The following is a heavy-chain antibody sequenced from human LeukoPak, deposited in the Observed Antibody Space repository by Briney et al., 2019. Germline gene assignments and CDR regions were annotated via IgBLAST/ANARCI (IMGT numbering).Heavy chain of an antibody. V-gene: IGHV1-2*02. Sequence: EASVKVSCKASGYTFTGHYMHWVRQAPGQGLEWMGWINPNRGGINYAQKLQGRVTMTTDTSTSTAYMELRSLRSDDTAVYYCARGYYYDSSGYSDYWGQGTLVTVSS. CDR1: GYTFTGHY. CDR2: INPNRGGI. D-gene: IGHD3-22*01. CDR3: ARGYYYDSSGYSDY. J-gene: IGHJ4*02.